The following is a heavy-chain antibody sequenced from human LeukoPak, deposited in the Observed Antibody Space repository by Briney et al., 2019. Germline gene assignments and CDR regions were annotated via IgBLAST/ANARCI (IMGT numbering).Heavy chain of an antibody. D-gene: IGHD3-22*01. Sequence: AGGSLRLSCAASGFTFSDYNMRWIRQAPGKGLEWVSSISRSGSTKYYADSVKGRFTISRDNSKNTLYLQMNSLRAEDTAVYYCARESYYYDTAPFDYWGQGTLVTVSS. CDR1: GFTFSDYN. J-gene: IGHJ4*02. V-gene: IGHV3-11*04. CDR2: ISRSGSTK. CDR3: ARESYYYDTAPFDY.